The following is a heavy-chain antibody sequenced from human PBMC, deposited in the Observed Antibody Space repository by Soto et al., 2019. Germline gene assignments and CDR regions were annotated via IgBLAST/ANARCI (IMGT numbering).Heavy chain of an antibody. CDR1: GFTFSYYT. Sequence: GGSLRLSCSSSGFTFSYYTMHWVRQSPGRGLEFVSAVSNNASNTYYADSVRGRFIISRDNSMNTLYLQMHGLTVEDTAVYYCVKEVGPCCDWSYYFDYWGQGTVVTVS. D-gene: IGHD3-9*01. CDR3: VKEVGPCCDWSYYFDY. CDR2: VSNNASNT. J-gene: IGHJ4*02. V-gene: IGHV3-64D*06.